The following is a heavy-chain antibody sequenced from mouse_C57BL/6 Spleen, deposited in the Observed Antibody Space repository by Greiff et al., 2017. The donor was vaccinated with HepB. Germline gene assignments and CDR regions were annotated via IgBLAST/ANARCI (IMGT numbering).Heavy chain of an antibody. D-gene: IGHD2-10*02. J-gene: IGHJ4*01. CDR2: IYWDDDK. Sequence: QVTLKVCGPGILQSSQTLSLTCSFSGFSLSTSGMGVSWIRQPSGKGLEWLAHIYWDDDKRYNPSLKSRLTISKDTSRNQVFLKITSVDTADTATYYCARKEYGNYDYAMDYWGQGTSVTVSS. CDR1: GFSLSTSGMG. CDR3: ARKEYGNYDYAMDY. V-gene: IGHV8-12*01.